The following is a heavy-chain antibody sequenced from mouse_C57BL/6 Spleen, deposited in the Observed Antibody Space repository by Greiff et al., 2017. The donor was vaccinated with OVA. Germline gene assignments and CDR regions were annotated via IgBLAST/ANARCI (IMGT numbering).Heavy chain of an antibody. CDR2: SRNKANDYTT. Sequence: EVQGVESGGGLVQSGRSLRLSCATSGFTFSDFYMEWVRQAPGKGLEWIAASRNKANDYTTEYSASVKGRFIVSRDTSQSILYLQMNALRAEDTAIYYCARGDGDWYFDVWGTGTTVTVSS. CDR1: GFTFSDFY. J-gene: IGHJ1*03. V-gene: IGHV7-1*01. D-gene: IGHD3-3*01. CDR3: ARGDGDWYFDV.